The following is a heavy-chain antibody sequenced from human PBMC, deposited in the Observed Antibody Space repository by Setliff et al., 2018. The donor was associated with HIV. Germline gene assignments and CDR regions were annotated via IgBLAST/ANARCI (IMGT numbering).Heavy chain of an antibody. CDR3: ARNHYYGSGKNRWFDP. CDR1: GYPIDSGFY. V-gene: IGHV4-38-2*01. Sequence: SETLSLTCAVYGYPIDSGFYWGWIRQTPGKGLEWIASSYHTGSKYYTPSLKRRVTISVDTSKNQFSLKLTSVTAADTAVYYCARNHYYGSGKNRWFDPWGQGMLVTVSS. D-gene: IGHD3-10*01. CDR2: SYHTGSK. J-gene: IGHJ5*02.